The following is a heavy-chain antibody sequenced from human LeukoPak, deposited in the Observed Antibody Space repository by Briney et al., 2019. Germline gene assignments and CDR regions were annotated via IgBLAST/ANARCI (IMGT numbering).Heavy chain of an antibody. CDR1: GFTFSNYA. CDR2: INNNGGST. Sequence: GGSLRLSCAASGFTFSNYAMHWVRQAPGKGLEYVSGINNNGGSTYYANSVEGRFTLSRDNSKNTLYLQMGSLRAEDMAVYYGARVGMTTVTRGAFDIWGQGTMVTVSS. CDR3: ARVGMTTVTRGAFDI. V-gene: IGHV3-64*01. D-gene: IGHD4-17*01. J-gene: IGHJ3*02.